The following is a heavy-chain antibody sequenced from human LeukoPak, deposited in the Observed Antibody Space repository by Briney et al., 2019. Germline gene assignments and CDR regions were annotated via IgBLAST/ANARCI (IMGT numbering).Heavy chain of an antibody. CDR1: RFTLSTYW. CDR2: IKQDGSQE. Sequence: QSGGSLRLSCAASRFTLSTYWMSWVRQAPGKGLEWVAHIKQDGSQEYYVDSVKGRFTISRDSAKNSLYLQMNSLRAEDTAVYYRARGVPYDSWSGPHYSDYWGQGTLVTVSS. CDR3: ARGVPYDSWSGPHYSDY. J-gene: IGHJ4*02. D-gene: IGHD3-3*01. V-gene: IGHV3-7*01.